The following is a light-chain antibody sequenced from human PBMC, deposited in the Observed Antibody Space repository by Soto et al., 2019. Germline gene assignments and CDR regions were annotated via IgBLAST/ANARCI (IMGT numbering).Light chain of an antibody. Sequence: QSVLTQPPSVSAAPGQKVTISCSGSSSNIGRNYVSWYQHLPGTAPKLLIYENNKRPSGIPDRLSGSKSGSSATLGITGLQTGDEADYYCGTWDSSLTTYVFGPGTKATVL. CDR3: GTWDSSLTTYV. V-gene: IGLV1-51*02. CDR1: SSNIGRNY. CDR2: ENN. J-gene: IGLJ1*01.